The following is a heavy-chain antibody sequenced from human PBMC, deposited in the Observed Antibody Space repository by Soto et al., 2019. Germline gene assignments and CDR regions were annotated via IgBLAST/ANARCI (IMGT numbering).Heavy chain of an antibody. V-gene: IGHV3-30*03. D-gene: IGHD3-16*01. CDR2: TSSDGSNK. CDR1: GFAFGGFG. J-gene: IGHJ4*02. Sequence: QVQLVESGGGVVRPGKSLTLSCTGSGFAFGGFGIHWVRQTPGKGLEWLAMTSSDGSNKYLADSVKGRFTVSRDMSRTMVFLQMDNLRLEDTAVYYCARGGEVLDYWGRGALVTVSS. CDR3: ARGGEVLDY.